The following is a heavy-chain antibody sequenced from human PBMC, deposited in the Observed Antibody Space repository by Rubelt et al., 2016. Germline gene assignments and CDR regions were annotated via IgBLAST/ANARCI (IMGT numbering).Heavy chain of an antibody. Sequence: QVQLVQSGAEMKKPGASVKVSCKASGHTFTNYGFSWVRQAPGQGLEWMGWVSGYNGNTNYAQKLQGRVTMTKDPSTNTAYLELRSLGTDDTAVYYCARGRGGLVDYWGQGTLVTVSA. D-gene: IGHD2-15*01. J-gene: IGHJ4*02. V-gene: IGHV1-18*01. CDR1: GHTFTNYG. CDR3: ARGRGGLVDY. CDR2: VSGYNGNT.